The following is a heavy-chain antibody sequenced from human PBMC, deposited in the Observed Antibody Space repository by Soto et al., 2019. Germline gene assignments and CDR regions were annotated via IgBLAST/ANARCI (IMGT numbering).Heavy chain of an antibody. D-gene: IGHD3-10*01. CDR1: GFTFSSYW. CDR2: INSDGSST. J-gene: IGHJ4*02. Sequence: VGSLRLSCAASGFTFSSYWMHWVRQAPGKGLVWVSRINSDGSSTSYADSVKGRFTISRDNAKNTLYLQMNSLRAEDTAVYYCARLMASGSYPYFDYWGQGTLVTVSS. CDR3: ARLMASGSYPYFDY. V-gene: IGHV3-74*01.